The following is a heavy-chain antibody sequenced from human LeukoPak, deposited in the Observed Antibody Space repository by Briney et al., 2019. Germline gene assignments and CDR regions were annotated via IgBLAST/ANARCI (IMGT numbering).Heavy chain of an antibody. Sequence: SETLSFTCTVTGGFISSYYWSWIRLPPGKGQVWRGNIYYTGATYYNPSLKSRVTISLDTSKNTFSLKLSTVTAADAALYYWARAGYSYGTGYYFDDWSQAGLVTASS. CDR3: ARAGYSYGTGYYFDD. CDR2: IYYTGAT. CDR1: GGFISSYY. V-gene: IGHV4-59*01. J-gene: IGHJ4*02. D-gene: IGHD5-18*01.